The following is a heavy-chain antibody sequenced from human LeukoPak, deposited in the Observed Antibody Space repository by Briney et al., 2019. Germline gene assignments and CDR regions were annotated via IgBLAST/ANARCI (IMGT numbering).Heavy chain of an antibody. CDR2: IYYSGST. D-gene: IGHD2-2*01. Sequence: SQTLPLTCTVSGGSISSGDYYWSWIRQPPGKGLEWIGYIYYSGSTYYNPSLKSRVTISVDTSKNQFSLKLSSVTAADTAVYYCARDSDRLGYCSSTSCLNDAFDIWGQGTMVTVSS. J-gene: IGHJ3*02. V-gene: IGHV4-30-4*08. CDR1: GGSISSGDYY. CDR3: ARDSDRLGYCSSTSCLNDAFDI.